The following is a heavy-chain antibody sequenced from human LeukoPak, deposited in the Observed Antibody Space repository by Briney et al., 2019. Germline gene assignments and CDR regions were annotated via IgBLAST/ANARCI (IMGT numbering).Heavy chain of an antibody. J-gene: IGHJ4*02. V-gene: IGHV4-34*01. CDR1: GGSFSGYY. CDR2: INHSGST. CDR3: ARHRYCSSTSCYRRVYDY. D-gene: IGHD2-2*02. Sequence: SETLSLTCAVYGGSFSGYYWSWIRQPPGKGLEWIGEINHSGSTNYNPSLKSRVTISVDTSKNQFSLKLSSVTAADTAVYYCARHRYCSSTSCYRRVYDYWGQGTLVTVSS.